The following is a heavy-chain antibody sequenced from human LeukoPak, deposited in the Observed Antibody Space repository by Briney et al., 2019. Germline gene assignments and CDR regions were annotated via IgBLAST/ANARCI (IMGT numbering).Heavy chain of an antibody. CDR3: ASFFDWLSDFDY. CDR1: GFTFSSYG. V-gene: IGHV3-30*03. J-gene: IGHJ4*02. CDR2: ISYDGSNK. D-gene: IGHD3-9*01. Sequence: GRSLRLSCAASGFTFSSYGMHWVRQAPGKGLEWVAVISYDGSNKYYADSVKGRFTISRDNSKNTLYLQMNSLRAEDTAVYYCASFFDWLSDFDYWGQGTLVTVSS.